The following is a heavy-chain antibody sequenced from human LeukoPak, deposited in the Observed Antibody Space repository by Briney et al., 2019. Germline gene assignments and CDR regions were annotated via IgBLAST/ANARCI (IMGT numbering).Heavy chain of an antibody. CDR3: ARHQGVVDL. V-gene: IGHV4-34*01. CDR1: GGSFRGFY. J-gene: IGHJ2*01. Sequence: SETLSLTCAVYGGSFRGFYWSWIRQPPGKGLEWIGEINHSGSTNYNPSLKSRVTISLDTSKNQFSLKLSSVTAADTAVYYCARHQGVVDLWGRGSLVTVSS. D-gene: IGHD3-3*01. CDR2: INHSGST.